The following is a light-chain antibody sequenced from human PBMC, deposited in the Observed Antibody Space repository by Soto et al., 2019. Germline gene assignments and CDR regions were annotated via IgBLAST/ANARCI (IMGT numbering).Light chain of an antibody. CDR3: QQRSKCPLCT. J-gene: IGKJ2*02. V-gene: IGKV3-11*01. Sequence: EIVLTQSPATLSLSPGDRATLSCRASQSVSNYLSWYQQKPGQAPRLLIYDVSNRATGIPVRFSGSGSGTDFTLTISSLEPDDFSVYFCQQRSKCPLCTFGQGTKLEIK. CDR2: DVS. CDR1: QSVSNY.